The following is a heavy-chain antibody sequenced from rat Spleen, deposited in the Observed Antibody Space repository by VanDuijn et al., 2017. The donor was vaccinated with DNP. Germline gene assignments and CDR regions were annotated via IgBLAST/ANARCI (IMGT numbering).Heavy chain of an antibody. J-gene: IGHJ3*01. CDR3: ARLDGGYEDWFTY. CDR1: GLNFSNYY. CDR2: INTGGGDT. D-gene: IGHD1-11*01. V-gene: IGHV5S11*01. Sequence: EVQLVESGGELVQPGRSVKLPCVASGLNFSNYYMPGVRQPPTNGLAWVASINTGGGDTYNRDSVKGRFTISRNNAKSTLYLQMDSLRSEETATYYCARLDGGYEDWFTYWGQGTLVTVSS.